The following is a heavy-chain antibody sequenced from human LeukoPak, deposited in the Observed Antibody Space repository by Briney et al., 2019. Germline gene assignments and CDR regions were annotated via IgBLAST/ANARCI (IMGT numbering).Heavy chain of an antibody. Sequence: SQTLSLTCALSGDSVSSNSAAWNWIRQSPSRGLEWLGRTYYRSKWYNDYAVSVKSRITINPDTSKNQFSLQLNSVTPEDTAVYYCARAWRRAAAGREGWFDPWGQGTLVTVSS. D-gene: IGHD6-13*01. J-gene: IGHJ5*02. CDR2: TYYRSKWYN. V-gene: IGHV6-1*01. CDR3: ARAWRRAAAGREGWFDP. CDR1: GDSVSSNSAA.